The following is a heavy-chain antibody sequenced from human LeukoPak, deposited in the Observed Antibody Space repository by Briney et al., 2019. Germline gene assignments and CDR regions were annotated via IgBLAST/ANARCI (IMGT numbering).Heavy chain of an antibody. J-gene: IGHJ4*02. V-gene: IGHV4-39*07. CDR1: GGSITSTSYY. Sequence: PSETLSLTCTVSGGSITSTSYYWGWIRQPPGKGLEWIGSIYYSGRTYYNPSLKSRVTISVDTSKNQFSLKLNSVTAADTAVYYCARILYSNNIDYWGQGTLVTVSS. D-gene: IGHD2/OR15-2a*01. CDR3: ARILYSNNIDY. CDR2: IYYSGRT.